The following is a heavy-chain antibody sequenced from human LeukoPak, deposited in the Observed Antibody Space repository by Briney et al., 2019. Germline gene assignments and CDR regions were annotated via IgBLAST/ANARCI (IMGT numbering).Heavy chain of an antibody. D-gene: IGHD2-2*02. J-gene: IGHJ4*02. Sequence: SETLFLTCAVYGGSFSGYYWSWIRQPPGKGLEWIGEINHSGSTNYNPPLKSRVTISVDTSKNQFSLKLSSVTAADTAVYYCARHNCSSTSCYKGGIDYWGQGTLVTVSS. CDR1: GGSFSGYY. CDR2: INHSGST. V-gene: IGHV4-34*01. CDR3: ARHNCSSTSCYKGGIDY.